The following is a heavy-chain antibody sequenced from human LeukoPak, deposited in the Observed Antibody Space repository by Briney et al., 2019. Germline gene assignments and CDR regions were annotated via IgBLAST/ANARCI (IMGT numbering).Heavy chain of an antibody. V-gene: IGHV3-30*18. CDR2: ISYDGSNK. J-gene: IGHJ6*02. CDR1: GFTFSSYG. CDR3: AKEYSSSWYPGVDV. Sequence: GRSLRLSCAASGFTFSSYGMHWVRQAPGKGLEWVAVISYDGSNKYYADSVKGRFTISRDNSKNTLYLQMNSLRAEDTAVYYCAKEYSSSWYPGVDVWGQGTTVTVSS. D-gene: IGHD6-13*01.